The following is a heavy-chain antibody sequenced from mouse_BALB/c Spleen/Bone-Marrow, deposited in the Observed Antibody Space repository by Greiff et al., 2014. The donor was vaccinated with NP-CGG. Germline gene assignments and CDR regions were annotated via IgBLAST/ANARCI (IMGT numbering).Heavy chain of an antibody. D-gene: IGHD2-14*01. Sequence: EVQGVESGGGLVKPGGSLKLSCAASGFTFSSYAMSWVRQTQEKRLEWVASISSGGSYTCYPDSVKERFTISRDNAKNTLYLQMSSLRSEDTAMYYCARRRSDLNYFDYWGQGTTLTVSS. CDR3: ARRRSDLNYFDY. V-gene: IGHV5-9-3*01. J-gene: IGHJ2*01. CDR2: ISSGGSYT. CDR1: GFTFSSYA.